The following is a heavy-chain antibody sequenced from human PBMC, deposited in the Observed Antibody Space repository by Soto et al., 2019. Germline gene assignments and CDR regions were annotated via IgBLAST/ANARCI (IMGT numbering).Heavy chain of an antibody. D-gene: IGHD2-2*01. J-gene: IGHJ6*02. V-gene: IGHV1-3*01. CDR1: GYTFTSYA. CDR3: AREAKSYIVVVPAAMHYGMDV. CDR2: INAGNGNT. Sequence: QVQLVQSGAEVKKPGASVKVSCKASGYTFTSYAMHWVRQAPGQRLEWMGWINAGNGNTKYSQKFQGRVTITRDTAASTAYMELSSLRSEDTAVYYWAREAKSYIVVVPAAMHYGMDVWGQGTTVTVSS.